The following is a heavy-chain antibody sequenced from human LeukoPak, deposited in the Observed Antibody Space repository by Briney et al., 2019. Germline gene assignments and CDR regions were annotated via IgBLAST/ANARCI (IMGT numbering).Heavy chain of an antibody. CDR1: GFSASSNY. J-gene: IGHJ4*02. V-gene: IGHV3-53*01. D-gene: IGHD3-22*01. Sequence: GGSLRLSCAASGFSASSNYMTWVRQAPGKGLECVSVIYGGGNTYYADSVGGRFTISRDNSKNTLYLQMNSLRVEDTAMYYCARGRWSSSGYQDYWGRGTLVTVSS. CDR2: IYGGGNT. CDR3: ARGRWSSSGYQDY.